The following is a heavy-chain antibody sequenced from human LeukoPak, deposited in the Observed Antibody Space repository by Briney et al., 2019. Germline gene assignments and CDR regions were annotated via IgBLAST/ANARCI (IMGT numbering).Heavy chain of an antibody. J-gene: IGHJ4*02. D-gene: IGHD3-9*01. Sequence: GGSLRLSCAASGCTFSSYAMSWVRQAAGKGLELVSAISGSGGSTYYADSVKGRFTISRDNAKNSLYLQMNSLRAEDKAVYYCARDGYDIVTGYYSGIDYWGQGTLVTVSS. CDR1: GCTFSSYA. V-gene: IGHV3-23*01. CDR3: ARDGYDIVTGYYSGIDY. CDR2: ISGSGGST.